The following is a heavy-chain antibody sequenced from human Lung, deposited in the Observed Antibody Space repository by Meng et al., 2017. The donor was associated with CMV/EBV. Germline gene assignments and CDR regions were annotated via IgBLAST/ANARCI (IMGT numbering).Heavy chain of an antibody. D-gene: IGHD2-21*01. Sequence: ESXKISXEGSGYSFASYCIGWVRQMPGKGLEWMGIIYPSDSDTIYNPSFEGQVTISADTSINTAYLQWNSLKASDTAMYYCARRPMLYCGTDCECDFWGQGKXVTGAS. J-gene: IGHJ4*02. CDR1: GYSFASYC. CDR2: IYPSDSDT. CDR3: ARRPMLYCGTDCECDF. V-gene: IGHV5-51*01.